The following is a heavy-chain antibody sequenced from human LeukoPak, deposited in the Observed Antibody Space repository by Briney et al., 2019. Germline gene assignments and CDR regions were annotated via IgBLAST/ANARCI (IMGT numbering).Heavy chain of an antibody. V-gene: IGHV4-38-2*01. D-gene: IGHD4-17*01. Sequence: PSGALSQTLAGSGYFISSGYYRGWIPPPPGKGLEWIGSIYHRGSSYYNPTLRSRVTVSVDTSKLLFSLKLSSVTAADTFVYYCARGSTVTTEYYYMDVWGKETTVTVS. CDR3: ARGSTVTTEYYYMDV. CDR2: IYHRGSS. J-gene: IGHJ6*03. CDR1: GYFISSGYY.